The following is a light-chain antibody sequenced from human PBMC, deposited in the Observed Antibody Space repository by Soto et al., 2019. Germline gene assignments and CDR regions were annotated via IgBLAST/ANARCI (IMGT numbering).Light chain of an antibody. CDR3: CSYAGSFSYV. CDR2: GVT. J-gene: IGLJ1*01. Sequence: QAALTQPRSVSGSPGQSVTISCTGTSSDIGNYNYVAWYQQHPGKVPKLMIYGVTRRPSGIPDRFSGSKSGNSASLTISGLQAEDEADYYCCSYAGSFSYVFGSGTKVTVL. V-gene: IGLV2-11*01. CDR1: SSDIGNYNY.